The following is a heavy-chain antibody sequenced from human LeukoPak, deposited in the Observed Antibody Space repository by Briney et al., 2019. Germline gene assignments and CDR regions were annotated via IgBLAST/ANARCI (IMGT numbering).Heavy chain of an antibody. CDR2: IFSGGTT. D-gene: IGHD1-14*01. CDR3: AKDGQVNQPDRLFTD. J-gene: IGHJ4*02. Sequence: TGGSLRLSCAASGFTVSSNYMSWVRQAPGRGLEWVSVIFSGGTTYYADSVKGRFTISRGNSKNTLYLQMNSLRGEDTAVYYCAKDGQVNQPDRLFTDWGQGTLVIVSS. V-gene: IGHV3-53*01. CDR1: GFTVSSNY.